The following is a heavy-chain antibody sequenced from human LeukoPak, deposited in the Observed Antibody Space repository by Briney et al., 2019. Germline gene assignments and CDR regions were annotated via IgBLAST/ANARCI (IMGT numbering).Heavy chain of an antibody. Sequence: PSETLSLTCTVSGGSISSYLWSWIRQRAGKGMEWIGRIHTTGGTRYNPSLKSRITMSVDASKNQFSLKLSSVTAADTAMYYCARDLALGYCPSSSCSSPLFDYWGQGTLVTVSS. V-gene: IGHV4-4*07. CDR1: GGSISSYL. CDR3: ARDLALGYCPSSSCSSPLFDY. CDR2: IHTTGGT. D-gene: IGHD2-2*01. J-gene: IGHJ4*02.